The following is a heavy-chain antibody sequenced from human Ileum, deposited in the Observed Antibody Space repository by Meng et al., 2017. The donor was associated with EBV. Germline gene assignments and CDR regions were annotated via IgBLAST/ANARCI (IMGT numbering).Heavy chain of an antibody. Sequence: QGRLGGSAPGLVEASGTLSLPCAASGDSVSGSDWWSWVRQPPGKGLEWIGEVYHDGATNYHPSLKSRVTISLDKSKSEVNLHLNSLTAADTAVYFCARSSPIVRGLDYWGQGTLVTVSS. CDR2: VYHDGAT. CDR3: ARSSPIVRGLDY. J-gene: IGHJ4*02. CDR1: GDSVSGSDW. D-gene: IGHD3-10*01. V-gene: IGHV4-4*02.